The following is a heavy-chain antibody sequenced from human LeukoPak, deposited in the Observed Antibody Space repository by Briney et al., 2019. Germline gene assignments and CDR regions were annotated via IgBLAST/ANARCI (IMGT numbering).Heavy chain of an antibody. CDR1: RGSFSSSTYY. CDR3: TAEKNGSPHY. V-gene: IGHV4-39*07. Sequence: SETLSLTCTASRGSFSSSTYYWSWVRQPPGKGLEWIASIYYTGSTYYNPSLKSRVTISLDMSKNEFFLTMTSVTAADTAVYFCTAEKNGSPHYWGQGTQVTVSS. J-gene: IGHJ4*02. D-gene: IGHD2-8*01. CDR2: IYYTGST.